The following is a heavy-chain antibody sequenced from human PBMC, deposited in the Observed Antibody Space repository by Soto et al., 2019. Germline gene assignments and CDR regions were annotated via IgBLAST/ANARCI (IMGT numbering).Heavy chain of an antibody. V-gene: IGHV4-61*01. CDR2: IYYSGST. CDR3: GRRSSGWPNWFDP. J-gene: IGHJ5*02. Sequence: QVQLQESGPGLVKPSETLSLTCTVSGGSVSSGSYYWSWIRQPPGKGLEWIGYIYYSGSTNYNPSLKSRATISLDTSKNQFSLKLSSVTAADTAVYYCGRRSSGWPNWFDPWGQGTLVTVSS. D-gene: IGHD6-19*01. CDR1: GGSVSSGSYY.